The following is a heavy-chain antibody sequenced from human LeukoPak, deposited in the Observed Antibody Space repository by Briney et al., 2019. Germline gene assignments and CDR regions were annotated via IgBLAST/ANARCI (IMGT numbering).Heavy chain of an antibody. CDR1: GFTFSSYW. V-gene: IGHV3-74*01. D-gene: IGHD6-19*01. CDR2: ISNDESST. Sequence: GGSLRLSCAASGFTFSSYWMHWVRQAPGKGLVWVACISNDESSTSYVDPVKGRFTISRDNAKNTLYLQVDSLRAEDTAVYYCARSSSRAFDIWGQGTVVTVSS. J-gene: IGHJ3*02. CDR3: ARSSSRAFDI.